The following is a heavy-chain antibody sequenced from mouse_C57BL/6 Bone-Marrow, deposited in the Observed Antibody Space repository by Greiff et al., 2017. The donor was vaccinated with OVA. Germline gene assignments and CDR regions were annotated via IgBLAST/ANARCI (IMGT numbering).Heavy chain of an antibody. D-gene: IGHD2-3*01. Sequence: VQLQQPGAELVRPGASVKLSCTASGFNIKDDYMHWVKQRPEQGLEWIGWIDPENGDTEYASKFQGKATITADTSSNTAYLQLSSLTSEDTAVYYCTIDGYYLYWYFDVWGTGTTVTVSS. CDR3: TIDGYYLYWYFDV. CDR1: GFNIKDDY. V-gene: IGHV14-4*01. CDR2: IDPENGDT. J-gene: IGHJ1*03.